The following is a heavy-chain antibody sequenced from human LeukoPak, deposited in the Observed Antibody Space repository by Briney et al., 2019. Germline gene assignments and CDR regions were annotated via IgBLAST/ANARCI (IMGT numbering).Heavy chain of an antibody. CDR1: GGTFSSYA. J-gene: IGHJ4*02. V-gene: IGHV1-69*04. Sequence: ASVTVSCKASGGTFSSYAISWVRQAPGEGLEWMGGIIPILGIANYAQKFQGRVTITADKSTSTAYMELSSLRSEDTAVYYCARLGHSSGLYYFDYWGQGTLVTVSS. CDR2: IIPILGIA. CDR3: ARLGHSSGLYYFDY. D-gene: IGHD6-19*01.